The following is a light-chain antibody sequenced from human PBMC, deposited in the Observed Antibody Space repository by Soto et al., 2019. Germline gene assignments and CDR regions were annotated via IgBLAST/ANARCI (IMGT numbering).Light chain of an antibody. J-gene: IGKJ1*01. V-gene: IGKV3-20*01. CDR1: QSISSSS. CDR3: QLYGSSPWT. CDR2: GAS. Sequence: EIVLTQSPGTLSLSPGERATLSCRASQSISSSSVAWYQQKPGQAPRLLIYGASSRATDIPDRFSGSGSGTDFTLTISRLEPKDFAVYYCQLYGSSPWTFGQGTKVEIK.